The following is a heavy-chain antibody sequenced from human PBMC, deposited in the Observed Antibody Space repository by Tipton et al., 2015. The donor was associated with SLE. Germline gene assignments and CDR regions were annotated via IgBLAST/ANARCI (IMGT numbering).Heavy chain of an antibody. CDR3: ARHPCGSSSCWDYYYYMDV. Sequence: QLVQSGAEVKKPEASVKVSCKASGYTFTSYGISWVRQAPGQGLEWMGWISAYNGNTNYAQKVQGRVTMTTDTSTSTAYMELRSLRSDDTAVYYCARHPCGSSSCWDYYYYMDVWGNGTTVTVSS. V-gene: IGHV1-18*01. CDR1: GYTFTSYG. CDR2: ISAYNGNT. D-gene: IGHD2-2*01. J-gene: IGHJ6*03.